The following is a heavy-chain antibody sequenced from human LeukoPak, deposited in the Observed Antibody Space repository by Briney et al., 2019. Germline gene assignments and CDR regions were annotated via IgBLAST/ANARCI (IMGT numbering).Heavy chain of an antibody. V-gene: IGHV3-74*01. Sequence: GGSLRLSCAASGFTFSTYWIHWVRQAPGKGLVGVSRINGDASSTIYADSVKGRFTISRDNAKNTVYLQMNSLRAEDTAVYYCARDARYSFQLWGQGTLVTVSS. CDR3: ARDARYSFQL. CDR2: INGDASST. J-gene: IGHJ1*01. D-gene: IGHD4-11*01. CDR1: GFTFSTYW.